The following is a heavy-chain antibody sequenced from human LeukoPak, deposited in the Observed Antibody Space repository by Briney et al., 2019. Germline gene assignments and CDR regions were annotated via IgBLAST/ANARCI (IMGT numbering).Heavy chain of an antibody. Sequence: SETLSLTCAVYGGSFSGYYWSWIRQPPGKGREWIGEINHSGSTNYTPSLKSRVTISVDTSKNQFSLKLSSVTAADTAVYYCARGGPDGHYDYWGQGTLVTVSS. CDR3: ARGGPDGHYDY. D-gene: IGHD1-26*01. J-gene: IGHJ4*02. CDR1: GGSFSGYY. CDR2: INHSGST. V-gene: IGHV4-34*01.